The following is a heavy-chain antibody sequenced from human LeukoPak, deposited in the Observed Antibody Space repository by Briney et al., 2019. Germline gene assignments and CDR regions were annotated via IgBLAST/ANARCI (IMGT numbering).Heavy chain of an antibody. CDR1: GGSISSGGYY. Sequence: SETLSLTCTVSGGSISSGGYYWSWIRQHPGKGLGWIGYIYYSGSTYYNPSLKSRVTISVDTSKNQFSLKLSSVTAADTAVYYCARASFPNYYDSSGYYYYWGQGTLVTVSS. CDR2: IYYSGST. J-gene: IGHJ4*02. CDR3: ARASFPNYYDSSGYYYY. D-gene: IGHD3-22*01. V-gene: IGHV4-31*03.